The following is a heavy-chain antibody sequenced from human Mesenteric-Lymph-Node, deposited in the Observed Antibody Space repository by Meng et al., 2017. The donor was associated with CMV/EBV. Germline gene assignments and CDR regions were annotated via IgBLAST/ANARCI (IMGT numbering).Heavy chain of an antibody. D-gene: IGHD3-3*01. CDR3: ARGTIFGVVTE. V-gene: IGHV4-39*07. CDR2: IYYSGST. Sequence: SETLSLTCTVSGGSISSSSYYWGWIRQPPGKGLEWIGSIYYSGSTYYNPSLKSQVTISVDTSKNQFSLKLSSVTAADTAVYYCARGTIFGVVTEWGQGTLVTVSS. CDR1: GGSISSSSYY. J-gene: IGHJ4*02.